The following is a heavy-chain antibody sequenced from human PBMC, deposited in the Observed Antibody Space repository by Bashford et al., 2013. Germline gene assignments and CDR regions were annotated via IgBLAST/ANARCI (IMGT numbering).Heavy chain of an antibody. Sequence: SETLSLTCAVYGGSFSGYYWSWIRQPPGKGLEWIGEINHSGSTNYNPSLKSRVTISVDTSKNQFSLKLSSVTAADTAVYYCARGPRPTYCSGGSCMGYFDYWGQGTLVTVSS. CDR3: ARGPRPTYCSGGSCMGYFDY. CDR2: INHSGST. J-gene: IGHJ4*02. CDR1: GGSFSGYY. V-gene: IGHV4-34*01. D-gene: IGHD2-15*01.